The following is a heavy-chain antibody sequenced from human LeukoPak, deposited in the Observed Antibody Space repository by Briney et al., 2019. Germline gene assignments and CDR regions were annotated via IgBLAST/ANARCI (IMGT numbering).Heavy chain of an antibody. CDR3: ARYLDSSNWYQGVAMDV. CDR1: GYSFTTYW. J-gene: IGHJ6*02. Sequence: GESLRISCQGSGYSFTTYWISWVRQVPGQGLEWVGRIDPSDSNTNYSPSFQGHVTISGDRSISTVYLQWSSLKASDTALYFCARYLDSSNWYQGVAMDVWGQGTTVTVSS. CDR2: IDPSDSNT. D-gene: IGHD6-13*01. V-gene: IGHV5-10-1*01.